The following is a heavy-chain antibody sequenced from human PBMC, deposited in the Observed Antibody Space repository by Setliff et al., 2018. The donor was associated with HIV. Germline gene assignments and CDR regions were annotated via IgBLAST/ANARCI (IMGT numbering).Heavy chain of an antibody. V-gene: IGHV4-4*02. Sequence: NPSETLSLTCNVSGDSVSGSNWWTWLRQSPGKGLEWIGEVYFDGTTNYNPSLKSRVAMSVDRTDNQFSLKLNSVTAADTAVYYCARRPPPLQFLDSPSFYMDVWGKGTTVSVSS. CDR1: GDSVSGSNW. CDR2: VYFDGTT. CDR3: ARRPPPLQFLDSPSFYMDV. J-gene: IGHJ6*03. D-gene: IGHD3-3*01.